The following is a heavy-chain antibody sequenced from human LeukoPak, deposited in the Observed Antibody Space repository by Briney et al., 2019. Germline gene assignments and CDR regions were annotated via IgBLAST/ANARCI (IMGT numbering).Heavy chain of an antibody. Sequence: PGGSLRLSCAASRFTFSSYSMNWVRQAPGKGLEWVGSTSHRAHSYTTKYAASVKGRFTVSRDDSKSSLYLQMNSLRAEDTAVYYCARDQTNDWYYYMDVWGKGTTVTISS. J-gene: IGHJ6*03. CDR3: ARDQTNDWYYYMDV. CDR1: RFTFSSYS. D-gene: IGHD1-1*01. V-gene: IGHV3-72*01. CDR2: TSHRAHSYTT.